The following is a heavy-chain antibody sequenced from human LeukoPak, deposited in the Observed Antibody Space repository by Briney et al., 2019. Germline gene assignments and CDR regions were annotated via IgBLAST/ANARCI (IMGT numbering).Heavy chain of an antibody. CDR2: IDHSGTT. Sequence: SSETLSLTCAVYGASFSDYYWSWIRQPPGRGLQWIGEIDHSGTTNYNPSLKSRFTISVGTSKSQFSLKLSSVTAADTAVYYCARGRRVYFDISGYYFPSWGQGTLVTVSS. D-gene: IGHD3-22*01. J-gene: IGHJ5*02. CDR1: GASFSDYY. V-gene: IGHV4-34*01. CDR3: ARGRRVYFDISGYYFPS.